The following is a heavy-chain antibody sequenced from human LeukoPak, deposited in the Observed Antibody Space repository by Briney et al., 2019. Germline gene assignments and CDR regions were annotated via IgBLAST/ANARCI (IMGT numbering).Heavy chain of an antibody. J-gene: IGHJ4*02. CDR3: ARAPRGGQWLKDY. D-gene: IGHD6-19*01. CDR1: GFTFSNYW. CDR2: INSDGSST. Sequence: PGGSLRLSCAASGFTFSNYWMHWVRQAPGKGLVWVSRINSDGSSTSYADSVKGRFTISRDNAKNTLYLQINSLRAEDTAVYYCARAPRGGQWLKDYWGQGTLVTVSS. V-gene: IGHV3-74*01.